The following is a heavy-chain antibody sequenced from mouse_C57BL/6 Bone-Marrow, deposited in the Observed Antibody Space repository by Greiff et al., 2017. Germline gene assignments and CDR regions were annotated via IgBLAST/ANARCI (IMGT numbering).Heavy chain of an antibody. D-gene: IGHD6-1*01. Sequence: LKESGAELVRPGSSVKLSCKDSYFAFMASAMHWVKQRPGHGLEWIGSFTMYSDATEYSENFKGKATLTANTSSSTAYMALSSLTSEDSAVYYCARTDDSSFYAMDYWGQGTSVTVSS. CDR2: FTMYSDAT. V-gene: IGHV1-49*01. CDR1: YFAFMASA. CDR3: ARTDDSSFYAMDY. J-gene: IGHJ4*01.